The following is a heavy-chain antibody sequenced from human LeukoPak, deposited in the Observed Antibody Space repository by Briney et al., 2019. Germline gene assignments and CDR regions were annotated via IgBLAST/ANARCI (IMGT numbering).Heavy chain of an antibody. D-gene: IGHD2-2*01. CDR3: AKAIAPAAMSSFDY. Sequence: GGSLRLSCAASGFTFSSYTMNWVRQPPGKGLEWVSNIGTSSTTIYYADSVKGRFTISRDHSKNTLYLQVNSLRAEDTAVYYCAKAIAPAAMSSFDYWGQGTLVTVSS. CDR1: GFTFSSYT. J-gene: IGHJ4*02. V-gene: IGHV3-48*01. CDR2: IGTSSTTI.